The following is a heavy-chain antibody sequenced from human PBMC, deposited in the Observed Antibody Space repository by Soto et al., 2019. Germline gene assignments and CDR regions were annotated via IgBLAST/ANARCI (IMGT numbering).Heavy chain of an antibody. J-gene: IGHJ5*02. CDR1: GYTLNNYY. D-gene: IGHD3-10*01. V-gene: IGHV1-46*02. CDR2: INPSGGTT. CDR3: ARAGYYYGSGSFHLFDP. Sequence: QVQLVQSGAEVKKPGASVKVSCKASGYTLNNYYMQWVRQAPGQGLEWMGIINPSGGTTTYAQKCQGRVTMTRDTSTSTFYLDLSSLTSEDTAVYYCARAGYYYGSGSFHLFDPWGQGSPITVSS.